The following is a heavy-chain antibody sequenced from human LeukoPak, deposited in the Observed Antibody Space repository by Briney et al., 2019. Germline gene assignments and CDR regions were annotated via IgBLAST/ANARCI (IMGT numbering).Heavy chain of an antibody. CDR1: GGSISSGGYY. J-gene: IGHJ3*02. CDR3: ARDLGLDDAFDI. Sequence: SETLSLTCTVSGGSISSGGYYWSWIRQHPGKGLEWIGYIYYSGSTYYNPSLKSRVTISVDTSKNQFPLKLSSVTAADTAVYYCARDLGLDDAFDIWGQGTMVTVSS. D-gene: IGHD3-16*01. CDR2: IYYSGST. V-gene: IGHV4-31*03.